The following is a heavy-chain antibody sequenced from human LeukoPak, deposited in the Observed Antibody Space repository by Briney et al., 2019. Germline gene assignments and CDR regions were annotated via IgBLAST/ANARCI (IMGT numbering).Heavy chain of an antibody. V-gene: IGHV4-59*01. CDR2: IYYSGST. CDR3: ARANYFDY. J-gene: IGHJ4*02. Sequence: PSETLSLTCTVSGGSISSYYWSWIRQPPGKRPEWIGYIYYSGSTNYNPSLKSRVTISVDMSKNQFSLKLSSVTAADTAVYYCARANYFDYWGQGTLVTVSS. CDR1: GGSISSYY.